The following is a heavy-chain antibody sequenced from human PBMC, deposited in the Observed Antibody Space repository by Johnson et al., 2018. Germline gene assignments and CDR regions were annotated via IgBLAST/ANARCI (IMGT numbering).Heavy chain of an antibody. J-gene: IGHJ3*02. D-gene: IGHD5-18*01. CDR1: GFIISSYG. CDR2: TSYDGSNK. Sequence: VQLLESGGGVVQPGRSLRLSCAASGFIISSYGMHWVRQAPGKGLEWVAVTSYDGSNKYYADSVKGRFTISRDNSKNTLYLQMNSLRVEDTAVYYCAKGSDSYGYGDAFDIWGQGTMVTVSS. CDR3: AKGSDSYGYGDAFDI. V-gene: IGHV3-30*18.